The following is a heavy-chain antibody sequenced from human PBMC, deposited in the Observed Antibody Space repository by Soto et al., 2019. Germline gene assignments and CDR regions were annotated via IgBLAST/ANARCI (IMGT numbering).Heavy chain of an antibody. D-gene: IGHD2-21*01. CDR2: MNQDGSAG. CDR1: GFTVSASV. V-gene: IGHV3-7*01. Sequence: AGSLRLSSIGSGFTVSASVMNWVRQDPGKGLEWVANMNQDGSAGRCVDSLKGRFTISRDNAKNSVSLQMNSLRVEDTAVYYCVANSQYWGLGTLVTVSS. CDR3: VANSQY. J-gene: IGHJ4*02.